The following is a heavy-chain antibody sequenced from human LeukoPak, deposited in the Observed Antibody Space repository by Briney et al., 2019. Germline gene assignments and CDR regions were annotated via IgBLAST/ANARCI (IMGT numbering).Heavy chain of an antibody. CDR3: AKRGVVVRVFLVGFHKEAYYFES. V-gene: IGHV3-23*01. J-gene: IGHJ4*02. D-gene: IGHD3/OR15-3a*01. CDR1: GITLSNYG. Sequence: PGASLRLSCAVSGITLSNYGMRWVRQAPGKGLEWVAGISDSGGRTNYADPVKGRFTISRDSPKNTPYPQMNSLRAEDTAVYFCAKRGVVVRVFLVGFHKEAYYFESWGQGALVSVSS. CDR2: ISDSGGRT.